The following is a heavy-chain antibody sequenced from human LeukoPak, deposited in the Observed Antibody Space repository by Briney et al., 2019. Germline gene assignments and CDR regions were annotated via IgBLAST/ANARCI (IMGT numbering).Heavy chain of an antibody. CDR1: GLNLDAYA. Sequence: GGSLGLSCAASGLNLDAYAMHWVRQAPGKGLEWVSLISGDGTITYYADSVKGRFTISRDNSKNSLFLEMNSLRSEDTALYYCAKDTPLFYHYYGIDVWGQGTTVTVSS. CDR2: ISGDGTIT. J-gene: IGHJ6*02. CDR3: AKDTPLFYHYYGIDV. V-gene: IGHV3-43*02.